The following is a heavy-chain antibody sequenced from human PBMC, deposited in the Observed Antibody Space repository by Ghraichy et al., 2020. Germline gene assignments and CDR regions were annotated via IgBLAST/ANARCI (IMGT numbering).Heavy chain of an antibody. V-gene: IGHV3-30*02. Sequence: RGSLRLSCAASGFTFSSYGMHWVRQAPGKGLEWVAFIRYDGSNKYYADSVKGRFTISRDNSKNTLYLQMNSLRAEDTAVYYCAKDQGDIVVVVAATGGYYYMDVWGKGTTVTVSS. D-gene: IGHD2-15*01. J-gene: IGHJ6*03. CDR3: AKDQGDIVVVVAATGGYYYMDV. CDR2: IRYDGSNK. CDR1: GFTFSSYG.